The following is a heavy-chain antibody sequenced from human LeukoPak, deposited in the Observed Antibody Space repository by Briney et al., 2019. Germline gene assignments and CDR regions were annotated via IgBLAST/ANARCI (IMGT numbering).Heavy chain of an antibody. V-gene: IGHV4-59*08. J-gene: IGHJ4*02. D-gene: IGHD3-10*01. CDR2: IYYSGST. CDR1: GGSIRGYY. Sequence: SETLSLTCTVSGGSIRGYYWSWIRQPPGEGLEWSGYIYYSGSTNYNPSLKSRVTISVDTSKNQFSLKLSAVTAADTAVYYCARHEFDSGSLPYFDYWGQGILVTVSS. CDR3: ARHEFDSGSLPYFDY.